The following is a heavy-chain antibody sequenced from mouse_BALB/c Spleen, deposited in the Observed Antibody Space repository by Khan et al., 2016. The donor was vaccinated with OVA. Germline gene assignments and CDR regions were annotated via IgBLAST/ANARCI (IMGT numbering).Heavy chain of an antibody. CDR1: GDSITSGY. V-gene: IGHV3-8*02. D-gene: IGHD2-4*01. Sequence: EVKLLESGPSLVKPSQTLSLTCSVTGDSITSGYWNWIRKFPGNKLEYMGYISYSGSTYYNPSLKSRISITRDTSKNQYYLQLNSVTTEDTATYDCDRYDNDYGGAFAYWGQGTLVTVSA. CDR3: DRYDNDYGGAFAY. CDR2: ISYSGST. J-gene: IGHJ3*01.